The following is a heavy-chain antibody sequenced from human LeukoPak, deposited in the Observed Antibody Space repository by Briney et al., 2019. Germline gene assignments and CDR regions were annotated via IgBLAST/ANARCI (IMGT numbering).Heavy chain of an antibody. Sequence: ASVKVSCKASGYTSTGYYMHWVRQAPGQGLEWMGWINPNSGGTNYAQKFQGRVTMTRDTSISTAYMELSRLRSDDTAVYYCARGFGSLRPYYFDYWGQGTLVTVSS. CDR3: ARGFGSLRPYYFDY. V-gene: IGHV1-2*02. CDR2: INPNSGGT. D-gene: IGHD3-16*01. J-gene: IGHJ4*02. CDR1: GYTSTGYY.